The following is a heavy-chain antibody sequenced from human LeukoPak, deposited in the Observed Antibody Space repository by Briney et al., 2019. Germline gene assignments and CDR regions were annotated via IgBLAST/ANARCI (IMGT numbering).Heavy chain of an antibody. J-gene: IGHJ5*02. D-gene: IGHD1-7*01. CDR3: ARWNSNWFDP. CDR1: GFTFSSYA. CDR2: IWYDGSKK. V-gene: IGHV3-33*08. Sequence: GGSLRLSCAASGFTFSSYAMSCVRQAPGKGLEWAAVIWYDGSKKHHADSVKGRFTISRDNSKNTLYLQMNSLRAEDTAVCYCARWNSNWFDPWGQGTLVTVSS.